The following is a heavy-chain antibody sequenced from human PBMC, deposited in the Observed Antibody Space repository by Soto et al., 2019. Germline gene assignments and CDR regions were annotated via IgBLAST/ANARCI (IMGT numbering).Heavy chain of an antibody. CDR3: ASPRIVVVTVTLREADAFDI. CDR1: GGTFSSYA. Sequence: ASVKVSCKASGGTFSSYAISWVRQAPGQGLEWMGGIIPIFGTANYAQKFQGRVTITADESTSTAYMELSSLRSEDTAVYYCASPRIVVVTVTLREADAFDIWGQGTMVTVSS. V-gene: IGHV1-69*13. CDR2: IIPIFGTA. J-gene: IGHJ3*02. D-gene: IGHD2-21*02.